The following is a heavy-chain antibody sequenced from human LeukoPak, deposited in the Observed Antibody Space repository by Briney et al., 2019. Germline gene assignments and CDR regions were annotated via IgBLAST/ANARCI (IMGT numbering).Heavy chain of an antibody. CDR1: GFTFSSYG. CDR3: ARGGSITMVRGVIAY. V-gene: IGHV3-33*01. D-gene: IGHD3-10*01. J-gene: IGHJ4*02. CDR2: IRYDGSNK. Sequence: GGSLRLSCAASGFTFSSYGMRWVRQAPGKGLEWVAVIRYDGSNKYYADSVKGRFTISRDNSKNTLYLQTNSLRAEGTAVYYCARGGSITMVRGVIAYGGQRTLVTVSS.